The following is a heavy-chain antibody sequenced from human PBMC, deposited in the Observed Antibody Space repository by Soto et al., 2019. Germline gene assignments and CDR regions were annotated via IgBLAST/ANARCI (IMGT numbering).Heavy chain of an antibody. D-gene: IGHD6-19*01. Sequence: SETLSLTCTGSGDSISSGSYWGWIRQPPGEGPEWIASTYHGGTTFYNPSLKSRISISVDTSKNQFSLRLTSVTAADTATYYCARVHVMVVAGSTFDYWGPGTLVTVSS. CDR3: ARVHVMVVAGSTFDY. CDR2: TYHGGTT. J-gene: IGHJ4*03. CDR1: GDSISSGSY. V-gene: IGHV4-38-2*02.